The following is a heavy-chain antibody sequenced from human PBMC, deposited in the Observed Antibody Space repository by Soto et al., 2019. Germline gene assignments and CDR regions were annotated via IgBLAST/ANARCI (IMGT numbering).Heavy chain of an antibody. CDR1: GFSLSTSGVG. Sequence: QITLKESGPTLVKPTQPLTLTCTFSGFSLSTSGVGVGWIRQPPGKALEWLALIYWHGDKRYSTSLNSRFTITKDTSKKKVVLPLTDMYPVDTGTYYCAHSARYYDILTVQYFPLNFAYWGLGTLVTVSS. CDR3: AHSARYYDILTVQYFPLNFAY. V-gene: IGHV2-5*01. J-gene: IGHJ4*02. CDR2: IYWHGDK. D-gene: IGHD3-9*01.